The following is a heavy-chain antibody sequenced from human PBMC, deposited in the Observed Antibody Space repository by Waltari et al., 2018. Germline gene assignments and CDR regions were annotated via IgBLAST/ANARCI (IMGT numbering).Heavy chain of an antibody. J-gene: IGHJ4*02. V-gene: IGHV3-30*02. CDR3: AKDLKGAWTIDY. CDR1: AFRCRAYA. CDR2: IQPDGGDK. Sequence: QVHLVESAGGVVQPGGSLRLSCAASAFRCRAYAMYWVRQAPGKGLEWVAHIQPDGGDKFYGDSVKGRFSISRDDSRNTLFLQMNSLRDEDTAVYYCAKDLKGAWTIDYWGQGTLVTVSS. D-gene: IGHD1-26*01.